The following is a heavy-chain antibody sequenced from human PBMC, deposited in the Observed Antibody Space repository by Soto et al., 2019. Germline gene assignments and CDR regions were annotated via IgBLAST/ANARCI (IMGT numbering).Heavy chain of an antibody. CDR1: GDSVSKNSGA. V-gene: IGHV6-1*01. D-gene: IGHD6-19*01. J-gene: IGHJ4*02. CDR3: ARGVAGPGAPAFDC. CDR2: TYYRSNWNN. Sequence: SQTLSLTCAISGDSVSKNSGAWNWIRQSPSRGLEWLGRTYYRSNWNNDYAVSVKGRITIYSDTSKNQFSLQLTSLTPEDTAVYFCARGVAGPGAPAFDCWGQGTLVTVSS.